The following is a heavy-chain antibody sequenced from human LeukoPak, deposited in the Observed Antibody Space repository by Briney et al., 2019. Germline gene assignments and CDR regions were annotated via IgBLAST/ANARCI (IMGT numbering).Heavy chain of an antibody. CDR3: ARVQGGDLYY. Sequence: PSETLSLTCTVSGGSISSYYWSWIRQPPGKGLEWIGYIYYSGSTNYNPSPKSRVTISVDTSKNQFSLKLSSVTAADTAVYYCARVQGGDLYYWGQGTLVTVSS. J-gene: IGHJ4*02. D-gene: IGHD2-21*02. CDR2: IYYSGST. CDR1: GGSISSYY. V-gene: IGHV4-59*01.